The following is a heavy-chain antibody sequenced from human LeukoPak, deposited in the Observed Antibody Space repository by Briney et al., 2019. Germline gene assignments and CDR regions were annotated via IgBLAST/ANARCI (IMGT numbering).Heavy chain of an antibody. CDR1: AFTFGDYY. V-gene: IGHV3-11*01. CDR3: SAVCYWRGFDDGDAVDV. D-gene: IGHD3-3*01. CDR2: ISNSGSDI. J-gene: IGHJ3*01. Sequence: PGGSLRLSCAASAFTFGDYYMTWVRQAPGKGPDWVSYISNSGSDIYYSDSVKGRFTISRDNAKNSLFLQMDSLRVEDTALYYCSAVCYWRGFDDGDAVDVWGQGTMVTVSS.